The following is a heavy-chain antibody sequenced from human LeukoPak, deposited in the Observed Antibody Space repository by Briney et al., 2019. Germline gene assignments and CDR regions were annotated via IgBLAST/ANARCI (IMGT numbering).Heavy chain of an antibody. V-gene: IGHV3-30*03. D-gene: IGHD3-10*01. CDR1: GFTFSSYG. J-gene: IGHJ4*02. CDR3: ASGEASGY. CDR2: ISYDGSNK. Sequence: PGGSLRLSCAASGFTFSSYGMHWVRQAPGKGLERVAVISYDGSNKYYADSVKGRFTISRDNSKNTLYLQMNSLRTEDTAVYYCASGEASGYWGQGTLVTVSS.